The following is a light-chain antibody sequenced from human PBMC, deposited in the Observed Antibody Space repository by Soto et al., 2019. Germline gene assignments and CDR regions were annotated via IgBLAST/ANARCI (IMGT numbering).Light chain of an antibody. Sequence: DIQMTQSPSSLSASVGDRVTITCRASQSISSYLNWYQQKPGKAPKLLIYAASSLQIGVPSRVSGSGSGTDFTLTISCLQPEDFATYYCQQSYSTWYTFGQGTKLEIK. J-gene: IGKJ2*01. CDR2: AAS. CDR1: QSISSY. V-gene: IGKV1-39*01. CDR3: QQSYSTWYT.